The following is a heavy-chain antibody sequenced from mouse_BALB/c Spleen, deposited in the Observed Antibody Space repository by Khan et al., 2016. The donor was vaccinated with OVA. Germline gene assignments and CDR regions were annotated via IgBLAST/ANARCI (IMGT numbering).Heavy chain of an antibody. CDR1: GFNIKDTH. J-gene: IGHJ2*01. D-gene: IGHD4-1*01. Sequence: VQLQQSGAELVKPGASVKLSCTASGFNIKDTHMHWVKQRPEQGLEWIGRIDPANDNSKYDPRFQGKATITADTSSNTAYLPLSSLTSEDTAVYYCAPAGTGDYFDYWGQGTTRTVSS. CDR3: APAGTGDYFDY. V-gene: IGHV14-3*02. CDR2: IDPANDNS.